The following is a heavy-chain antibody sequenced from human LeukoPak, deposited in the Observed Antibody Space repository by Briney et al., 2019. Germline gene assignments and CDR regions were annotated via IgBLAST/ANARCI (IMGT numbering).Heavy chain of an antibody. D-gene: IGHD2-15*01. CDR1: GGSIRSSH. Sequence: SETLSLTCTVSGGSIRSSHWSWIRQPPGKGLEFIGYIYYSGSTNYNPSLRSRVTISVDTSKNQFSLKLSSVTAADTAVYYCARGLGDCSGGSCYFYWFDPWGQGTLVTVSS. CDR2: IYYSGST. CDR3: ARGLGDCSGGSCYFYWFDP. V-gene: IGHV4-59*01. J-gene: IGHJ5*02.